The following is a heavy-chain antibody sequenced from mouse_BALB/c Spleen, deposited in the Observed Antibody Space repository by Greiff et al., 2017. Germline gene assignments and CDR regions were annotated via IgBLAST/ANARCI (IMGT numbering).Heavy chain of an antibody. V-gene: IGHV7-3*02. D-gene: IGHD1-1*01. CDR1: GFTFTDYY. J-gene: IGHJ1*01. CDR3: ASVYYYGGALDV. Sequence: EVQRVESGGGLVQPGGSLRLSCATSGFTFTDYYMSWVRQPPGKALEWLGFIRNKANGYTTEYSASVKGRFTISRDNSQSILYLQMNTLRAEDSATYYCASVYYYGGALDVWGAGTTVTVSS. CDR2: IRNKANGYTT.